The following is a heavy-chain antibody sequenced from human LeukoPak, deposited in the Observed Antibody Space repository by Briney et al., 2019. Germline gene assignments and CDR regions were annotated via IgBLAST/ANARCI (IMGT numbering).Heavy chain of an antibody. CDR3: ARGHTVTTNYYYYGMDV. Sequence: PSETLSLTCAVYGGSFSGYYWSWIRQPPGKGLEWIGEINHSGSTNYNPSLKSRVTISVDTSKNQFSLKLSSVTAADTAVYYCARGHTVTTNYYYYGMDVWGKGTTVTVSS. CDR1: GGSFSGYY. D-gene: IGHD4-17*01. V-gene: IGHV4-34*01. J-gene: IGHJ6*04. CDR2: INHSGST.